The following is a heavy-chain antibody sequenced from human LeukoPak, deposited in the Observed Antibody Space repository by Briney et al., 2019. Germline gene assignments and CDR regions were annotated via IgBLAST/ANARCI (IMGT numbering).Heavy chain of an antibody. J-gene: IGHJ4*02. CDR1: GYTFTDYF. D-gene: IGHD3-3*01. V-gene: IGHV1-2*02. Sequence: ASVKVSCKASGYTFTDYFIHWGRLAPGQGLEWMGWISPNSGDTNYAQKFQDRVTMTRDTSITTASMQLSSLRSDDTAVYYCATETWSGYLFDYWGQGTLVTVSS. CDR2: ISPNSGDT. CDR3: ATETWSGYLFDY.